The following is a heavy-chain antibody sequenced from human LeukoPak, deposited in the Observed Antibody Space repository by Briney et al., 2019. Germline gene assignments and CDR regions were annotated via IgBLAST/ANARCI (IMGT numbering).Heavy chain of an antibody. D-gene: IGHD6-19*01. CDR3: ATVRQRLVPFDY. V-gene: IGHV4-39*01. Sequence: SETLSLTCTVSGGSISSSSYYWGWIRQPPGKGLEWIGSIYYSGSTYYNPSLKSRVTISVDTSKNQFSLKLSSVTAADTAVYYCATVRQRLVPFDYWGQGTLVTVSS. J-gene: IGHJ4*02. CDR2: IYYSGST. CDR1: GGSISSSSYY.